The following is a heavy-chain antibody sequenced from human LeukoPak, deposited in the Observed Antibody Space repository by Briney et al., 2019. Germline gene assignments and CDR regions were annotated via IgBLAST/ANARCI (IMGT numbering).Heavy chain of an antibody. CDR3: ARHPTYYYGSGSPYLDY. J-gene: IGHJ4*02. CDR2: IYYSGST. Sequence: SETLSLTCTVSGGSISSSSYYWGWIRQPPGKGLEWIGSIYYSGSTYYNPSLKSRVTISVDTSKNQFSLKLSSVTAADTAVYYCARHPTYYYGSGSPYLDYWGQGTLVTVSS. D-gene: IGHD3-10*01. CDR1: GGSISSSSYY. V-gene: IGHV4-39*01.